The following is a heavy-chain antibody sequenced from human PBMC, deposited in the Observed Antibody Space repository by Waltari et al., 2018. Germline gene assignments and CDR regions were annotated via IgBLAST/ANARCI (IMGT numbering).Heavy chain of an antibody. J-gene: IGHJ6*02. CDR1: GFTFSSFS. D-gene: IGHD5-12*01. CDR2: ISSSSSYI. V-gene: IGHV3-21*01. CDR3: ARAVEMATIQSYYYYGMDV. Sequence: EVQLVESGGGLVKPGGSLRLSGEASGFTFSSFSMTWFRHAPGTGLEWVPSISSSSSYIYYADSVKGRFTISRDNAKNSLYLQMNSLRAEDTAVYYCARAVEMATIQSYYYYGMDVWGQGTTVTVSS.